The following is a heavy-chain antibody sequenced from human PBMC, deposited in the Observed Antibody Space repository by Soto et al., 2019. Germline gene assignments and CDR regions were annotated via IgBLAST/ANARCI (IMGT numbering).Heavy chain of an antibody. D-gene: IGHD3-22*01. V-gene: IGHV4-30-2*01. CDR3: ATSVLYYYDSSGYWLDY. CDR2: TYHSGNP. Sequence: PSETLSLTCDVSGDTISTGGYTWAWIRQPPGKALEWIGHTYHSGNPHYNPSLKSRVIISVDRSKNQFSLKVRSVTAADTAVYYCATSVLYYYDSSGYWLDYWGQGTLVTVSS. J-gene: IGHJ4*02. CDR1: GDTISTGGYT.